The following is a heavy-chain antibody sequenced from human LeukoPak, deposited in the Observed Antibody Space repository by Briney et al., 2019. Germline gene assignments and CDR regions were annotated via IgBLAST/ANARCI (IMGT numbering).Heavy chain of an antibody. Sequence: EASVKVSCKASGYTFTSYGISWVRQAPGQGLEWMGWVSAYNGDTNYAQKLQGRVTMTTDTSTSTAYMELRSLRSDDTAAYYCARVGAVAGHRWSDEYWGQGTLVTVSS. CDR3: ARVGAVAGHRWSDEY. CDR1: GYTFTSYG. D-gene: IGHD6-19*01. J-gene: IGHJ4*02. V-gene: IGHV1-18*01. CDR2: VSAYNGDT.